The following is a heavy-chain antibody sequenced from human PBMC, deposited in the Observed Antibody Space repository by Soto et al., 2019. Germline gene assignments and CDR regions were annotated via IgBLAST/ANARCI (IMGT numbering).Heavy chain of an antibody. CDR2: ISSSSSYI. CDR1: GFTFSSYS. V-gene: IGHV3-21*01. CDR3: ARDGDYYDSSVPHGAFDI. Sequence: PGGSLRLSCAASGFTFSSYSMNWVRQAPGKGLEWVSSISSSSSYIYYADSVKGRFTISRDSAKNSLYLQMNSLRAEDTAVYYCARDGDYYDSSVPHGAFDIWGQGTMVTVSS. D-gene: IGHD3-22*01. J-gene: IGHJ3*02.